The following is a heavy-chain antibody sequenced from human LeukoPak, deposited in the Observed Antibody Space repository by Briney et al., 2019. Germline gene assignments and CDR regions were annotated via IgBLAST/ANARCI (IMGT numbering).Heavy chain of an antibody. D-gene: IGHD1-26*01. J-gene: IGHJ4*02. CDR1: GITFSRFW. Sequence: GGSLRLSCAASGITFSRFWMSWVRQAPGKGLQWVANINQDGSEKHYVDSVKGRFTISRDNAENSLYLQMNSLRAEDTAVYYCAKLVGATTLVDYWGQGTLVTVSS. CDR3: AKLVGATTLVDY. CDR2: INQDGSEK. V-gene: IGHV3-7*03.